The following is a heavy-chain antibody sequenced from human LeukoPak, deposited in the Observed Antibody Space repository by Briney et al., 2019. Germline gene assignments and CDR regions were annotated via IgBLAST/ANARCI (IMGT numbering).Heavy chain of an antibody. CDR3: AREGRDGYSFDY. J-gene: IGHJ4*02. V-gene: IGHV4-59*11. CDR1: GGSISDHY. Sequence: SETLSLTCTVSGGSISDHYWNWIRQPPGKGLEWIGYIYYSGSTNYNPSLKSRVTISVDKSKNQFSLKLTSVTSADTAVYYCAREGRDGYSFDYWGQGTLVTVSS. D-gene: IGHD5-24*01. CDR2: IYYSGST.